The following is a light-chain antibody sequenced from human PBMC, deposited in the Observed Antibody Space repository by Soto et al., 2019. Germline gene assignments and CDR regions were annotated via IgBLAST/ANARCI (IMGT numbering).Light chain of an antibody. CDR1: SSDVGGYNS. Sequence: QSALTQPASVSGSPGQSITISCTGTSSDVGGYNSVSWYQQHPGKAPKLMIYDVTNRPSGVSNLFSGSQSGNTASLTISGLQAEDEAYYYCNSYSSTSHVVFGGGTQLTVL. CDR3: NSYSSTSHVV. V-gene: IGLV2-14*03. CDR2: DVT. J-gene: IGLJ2*01.